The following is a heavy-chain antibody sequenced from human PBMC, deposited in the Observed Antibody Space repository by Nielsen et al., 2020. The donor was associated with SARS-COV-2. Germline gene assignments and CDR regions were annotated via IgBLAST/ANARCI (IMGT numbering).Heavy chain of an antibody. V-gene: IGHV4-39*07. CDR3: ARGHVLRFLEWLGAAWFDP. J-gene: IGHJ5*02. CDR2: IYYSGST. Sequence: WIRQPPGKGLERIGSIYYSGSTYYNPSLKSRVTISVDTSKNQFSLKLSSVTAADTAVYYCARGHVLRFLEWLGAAWFDPWGQGTLVTVSS. D-gene: IGHD3-3*01.